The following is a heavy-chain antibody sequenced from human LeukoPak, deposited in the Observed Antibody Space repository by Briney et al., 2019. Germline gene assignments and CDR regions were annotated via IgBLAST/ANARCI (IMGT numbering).Heavy chain of an antibody. CDR2: IYHSGST. V-gene: IGHV4-4*02. CDR3: ARDSGGSTWSSGREYYFDY. D-gene: IGHD6-13*01. J-gene: IGHJ4*02. CDR1: GGSISSSNW. Sequence: PSGTLSLTCAVSGGSISSSNWWSWVRQPPGKGLEWIGEIYHSGSTNYNPSLKSRVTISVDKSNNQFSLKLISVTAADTAVYYCARDSGGSTWSSGREYYFDYWGQGTLVTVSS.